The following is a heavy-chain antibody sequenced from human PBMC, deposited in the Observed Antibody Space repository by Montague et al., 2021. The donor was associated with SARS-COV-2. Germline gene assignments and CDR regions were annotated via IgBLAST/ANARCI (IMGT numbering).Heavy chain of an antibody. CDR2: ISGDDDK. Sequence: PALVKPTQTLTLTCTFSGFSLTTSGVGVGWIRQPPGKALEWLALISGDDDKRYSPSLRNRLTITKDTSKNQVVLTLTNMDPVDTATYYCAHRSVLWFGCDAFDLWGQGTMVTVSS. CDR3: AHRSVLWFGCDAFDL. J-gene: IGHJ3*01. V-gene: IGHV2-5*02. D-gene: IGHD3-10*01. CDR1: GFSLTTSGVG.